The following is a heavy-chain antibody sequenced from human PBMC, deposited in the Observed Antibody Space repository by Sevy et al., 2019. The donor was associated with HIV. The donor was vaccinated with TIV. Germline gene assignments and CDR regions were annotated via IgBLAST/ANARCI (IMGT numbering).Heavy chain of an antibody. D-gene: IGHD3-22*01. V-gene: IGHV3-33*01. CDR2: IWYDGSDK. CDR1: EFTFSRYG. Sequence: GGSLRLSCAASEFTFSRYGMHWVRQAPGKGLEWVAVIWYDGSDKHYADSVKGRFSISRDNSKNTLYLQMNSLRAEDTAVYYCATVLRGYNYYYMDVWGKGTTVTVSS. CDR3: ATVLRGYNYYYMDV. J-gene: IGHJ6*03.